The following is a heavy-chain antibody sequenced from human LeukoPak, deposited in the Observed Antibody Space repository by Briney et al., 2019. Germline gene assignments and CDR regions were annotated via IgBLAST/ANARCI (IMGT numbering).Heavy chain of an antibody. D-gene: IGHD3-22*01. Sequence: SGGSLRLSCTASGFTFGDYAMTWIRQAPGKGLEWVGFIRSNTYGGTTEYAASVQGRFTISRDDSNNVAFLQMNSLKTDDTGVYYCAGTPRVQVVMRLLDSWGQGTLVTVSS. CDR2: IRSNTYGGTT. J-gene: IGHJ5*01. V-gene: IGHV3-49*03. CDR1: GFTFGDYA. CDR3: AGTPRVQVVMRLLDS.